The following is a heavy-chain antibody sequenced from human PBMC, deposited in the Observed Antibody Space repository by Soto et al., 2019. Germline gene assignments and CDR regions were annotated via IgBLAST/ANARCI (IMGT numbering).Heavy chain of an antibody. CDR3: AVYRYGVPEAAY. V-gene: IGHV3-7*03. CDR2: INQDGSER. J-gene: IGHJ4*02. Sequence: GGSLRLSCAGSGLTFRNDWLSWVRQAPGKGLEWVANINQDGSERYYVDSVRGRFTISRDNVENSLYLQLSSLRPEDTAVYYCAVYRYGVPEAAYWGQGTLVTVSS. D-gene: IGHD4-17*01. CDR1: GLTFRNDW.